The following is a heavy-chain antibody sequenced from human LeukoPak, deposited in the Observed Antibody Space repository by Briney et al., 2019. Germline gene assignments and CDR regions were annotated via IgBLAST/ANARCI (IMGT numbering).Heavy chain of an antibody. CDR2: ISASGSST. J-gene: IGHJ4*02. Sequence: GGSLRLSCAASGFTFSNYAMSWVRQAPGKGLEWVSGISASGSSTYYADSVKGRFTISRDTSQNTLYLQMNSLRAEDTALYYCATYSSGWSLGGYWGQGTLVTVSS. V-gene: IGHV3-23*01. CDR1: GFTFSNYA. D-gene: IGHD6-19*01. CDR3: ATYSSGWSLGGY.